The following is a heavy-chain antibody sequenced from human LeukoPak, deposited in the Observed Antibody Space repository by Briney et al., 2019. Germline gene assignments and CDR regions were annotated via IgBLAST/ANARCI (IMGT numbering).Heavy chain of an antibody. CDR2: IYPSEST. Sequence: SETLSLTCTVSGGSISSYYWSWIRQPPGKGLEWIGYIYPSESTNYNPSLQSPVTMSADTSKNQLSLKLGSVTAADTAVYYCARHMGTVRGLWIDYWGQGTLVTVSS. V-gene: IGHV4-4*09. D-gene: IGHD3-3*01. CDR3: ARHMGTVRGLWIDY. CDR1: GGSISSYY. J-gene: IGHJ4*02.